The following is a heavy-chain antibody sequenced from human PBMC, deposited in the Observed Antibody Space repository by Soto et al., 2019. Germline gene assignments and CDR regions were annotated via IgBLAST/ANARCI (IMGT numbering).Heavy chain of an antibody. CDR2: IYPGDSDT. J-gene: IGHJ5*02. Sequence: GESLKISCKGSGYSFTSYWIGWVRQMPGKGLEWMGIIYPGDSDTRYSPSFQGQVTISADKSISTAYLQWSSLKASDTAMYYCAGLVQDIVVVVAATRIHNWFDPWGQGTLVTVSS. V-gene: IGHV5-51*01. CDR1: GYSFTSYW. D-gene: IGHD2-15*01. CDR3: AGLVQDIVVVVAATRIHNWFDP.